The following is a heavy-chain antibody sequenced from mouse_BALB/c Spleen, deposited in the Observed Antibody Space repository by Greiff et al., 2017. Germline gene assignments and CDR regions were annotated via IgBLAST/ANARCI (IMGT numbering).Heavy chain of an antibody. CDR3: ARSGITTVDAMDY. D-gene: IGHD1-1*01. V-gene: IGHV5-17*02. Sequence: EVHLVESGGGLVQPGGSRKLSCAASGFTFSSFGMHWVRQAPEKGLEWVAYISSGSSTIYYADTVKGRFTISRDNPKNTLFLQMTSLRSEDTAMYYCARSGITTVDAMDYWGQGTSVTVSS. J-gene: IGHJ4*01. CDR1: GFTFSSFG. CDR2: ISSGSSTI.